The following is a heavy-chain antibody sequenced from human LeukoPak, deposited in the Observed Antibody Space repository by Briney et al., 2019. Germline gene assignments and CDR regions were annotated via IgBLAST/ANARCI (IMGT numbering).Heavy chain of an antibody. J-gene: IGHJ4*02. CDR3: ARFDPWGLPRFFDH. D-gene: IGHD3-16*01. CDR2: IYYSGST. Sequence: SETLSLTCTVSGGSISSYYWSWIRQPPGKGLEWIGYIYYSGSTNYNPSLKSRVTISVDTSKNQFSLKLSSVTAADTAVYYCARFDPWGLPRFFDHWGQGTLVTLSS. CDR1: GGSISSYY. V-gene: IGHV4-59*08.